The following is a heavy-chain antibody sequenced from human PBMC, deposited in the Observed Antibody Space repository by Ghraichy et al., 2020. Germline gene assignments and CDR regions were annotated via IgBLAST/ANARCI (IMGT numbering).Heavy chain of an antibody. Sequence: GGSLRLSCAASGFTFSTYTMNWVRQAPGKGLEWVSSIISSSTYIYSADSVKGRFTISRDNAKNSLYLQMNGLRVEDTAVYYCAKLSRGSWADAFDIWGQGTMLTVSP. CDR1: GFTFSTYT. D-gene: IGHD6-13*01. CDR2: IISSSTYI. V-gene: IGHV3-21*01. CDR3: AKLSRGSWADAFDI. J-gene: IGHJ3*02.